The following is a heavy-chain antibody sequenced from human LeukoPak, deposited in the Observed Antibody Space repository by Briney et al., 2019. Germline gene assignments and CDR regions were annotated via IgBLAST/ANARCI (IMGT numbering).Heavy chain of an antibody. D-gene: IGHD1-26*01. CDR3: TREFFSGSYLYYFDY. J-gene: IGHJ4*02. V-gene: IGHV3-49*03. CDR1: GFTFGDYA. Sequence: QAGGSLRLSCTASGFTFGDYAMSWFRQAPGKGLEWVGFIRSKAYGGTTEYAASVKGRFTISRDDSKSIAYLQMNSLKTEDTAVYFCTREFFSGSYLYYFDYWGQGTLVTVSS. CDR2: IRSKAYGGTT.